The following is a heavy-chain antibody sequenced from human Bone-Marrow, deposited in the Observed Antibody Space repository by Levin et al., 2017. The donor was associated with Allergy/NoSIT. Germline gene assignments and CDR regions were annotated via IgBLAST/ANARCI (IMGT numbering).Heavy chain of an antibody. Sequence: GSLRLSCAVSGFTFSMTAMHWVRQAPGKGLEWITLVSGDGSKKDYADSVKGRFTISRDNSKDTLYLQMNSLRPEDTAVYFCARSGDIVVQAAAVSGLGPFDYWGQGTLVTVSS. CDR1: GFTFSMTA. CDR3: ARSGDIVVQAAAVSGLGPFDY. D-gene: IGHD2-2*01. CDR2: VSGDGSKK. J-gene: IGHJ4*02. V-gene: IGHV3-30-3*01.